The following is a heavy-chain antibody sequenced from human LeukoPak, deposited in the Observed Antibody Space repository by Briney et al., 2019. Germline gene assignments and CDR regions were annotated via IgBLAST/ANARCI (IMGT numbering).Heavy chain of an antibody. V-gene: IGHV3-30*02. CDR1: GFTFSSYG. CDR3: GRGSGLYLHYYGMDV. J-gene: IGHJ6*02. CDR2: IRYDGSNK. D-gene: IGHD6-19*01. Sequence: GGSLRLSCAASGFTFSSYGMHWVRQAPGKGLEWVAFIRYDGSNKYYADSVKGRFTISRDNSKNTLYLQMNSLRAEDTAVYYSGRGSGLYLHYYGMDVWGQGTTVTVSS.